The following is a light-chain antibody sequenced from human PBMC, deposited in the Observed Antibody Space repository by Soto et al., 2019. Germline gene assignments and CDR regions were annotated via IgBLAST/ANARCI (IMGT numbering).Light chain of an antibody. CDR1: SGHSSYI. Sequence: QPVLTQSSSASASLGSSVKLTCTLSSGHSSYIIAWHQQQPGKAPRYLMKLEGSGSYNTGSGVPDRSSGSSSGADRYLTISNLQFEDEADYYCETWDSNTRVFGGGTKLTVL. CDR2: LEGSGSY. CDR3: ETWDSNTRV. V-gene: IGLV4-60*02. J-gene: IGLJ3*02.